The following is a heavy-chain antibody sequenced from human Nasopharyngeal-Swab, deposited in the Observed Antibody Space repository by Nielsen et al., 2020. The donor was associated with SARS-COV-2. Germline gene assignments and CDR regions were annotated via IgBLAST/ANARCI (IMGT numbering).Heavy chain of an antibody. Sequence: GESLKISCAASGFTFSNAWMSWVRQAPGKGLEWVGRIKSKTDGGTTDYAAPVKGRFTISRDDSKNTLYLQMNSLKTEDTAVYYCTTDSMYYYDSSGYYSNLRYFDYWGQGTRVTVSS. V-gene: IGHV3-15*01. CDR1: GFTFSNAW. CDR2: IKSKTDGGTT. J-gene: IGHJ4*02. D-gene: IGHD3-22*01. CDR3: TTDSMYYYDSSGYYSNLRYFDY.